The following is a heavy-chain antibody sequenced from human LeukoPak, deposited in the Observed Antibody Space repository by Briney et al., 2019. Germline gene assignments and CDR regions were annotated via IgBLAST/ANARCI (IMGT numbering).Heavy chain of an antibody. CDR3: ARVSGTGYSSGWYPY. J-gene: IGHJ4*02. D-gene: IGHD6-19*01. V-gene: IGHV1-2*02. Sequence: ASVKVSCKASGYTFTGYYMHWVRQAPGQGLEWMGWINPNSGGTDYAQKFQGRVTMTRDTSISTAYMELSRLRSDDTAVYYCARVSGTGYSSGWYPYRGQGTLVTASS. CDR2: INPNSGGT. CDR1: GYTFTGYY.